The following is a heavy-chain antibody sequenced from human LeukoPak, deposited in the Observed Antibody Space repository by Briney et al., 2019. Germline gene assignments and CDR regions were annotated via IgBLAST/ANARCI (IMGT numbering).Heavy chain of an antibody. V-gene: IGHV4-34*01. Sequence: SETLSLTCAVYGGSFSGYYWSWIRQPPGKGLEWIGEINHSGSTNYNPSLKSRVTISVDTSKNQFSLKLSPVTAADTAVYYCARGTGEFDPWGQGTLVTVSS. D-gene: IGHD3-10*01. CDR2: INHSGST. CDR3: ARGTGEFDP. CDR1: GGSFSGYY. J-gene: IGHJ5*02.